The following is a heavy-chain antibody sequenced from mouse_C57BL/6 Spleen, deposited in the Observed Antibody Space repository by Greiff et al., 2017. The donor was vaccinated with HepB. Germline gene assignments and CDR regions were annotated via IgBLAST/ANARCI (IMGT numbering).Heavy chain of an antibody. CDR3: VRDGYYGSSYVGYFDV. V-gene: IGHV10-3*01. D-gene: IGHD1-1*01. CDR1: GFTFNTYA. CDR2: IRSKSSNYAT. Sequence: DVMLVESGGGLVQPKGSLKLSCAASGFTFNTYAMHWVRQAPGKGLEWVARIRSKSSNYATYYADSVKDRFTISRDDSQSMLYLQMNNLKTEDTAMYYCVRDGYYGSSYVGYFDVWGTGTTVTVSS. J-gene: IGHJ1*03.